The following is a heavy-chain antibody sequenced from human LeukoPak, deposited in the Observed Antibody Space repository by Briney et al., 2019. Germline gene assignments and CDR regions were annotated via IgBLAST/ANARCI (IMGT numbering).Heavy chain of an antibody. Sequence: GGSLRLSCAASGFTFSSYAMSWVRQAPGKGLEWVSAISGSGGSTYYADSVKGRLTISRDNSKNTLYLQMNSLRAEDTAVYYCAKDDRYSSGWSPAFFDYWGQGTLVTVSS. CDR1: GFTFSSYA. CDR2: ISGSGGST. V-gene: IGHV3-23*01. D-gene: IGHD6-19*01. J-gene: IGHJ4*02. CDR3: AKDDRYSSGWSPAFFDY.